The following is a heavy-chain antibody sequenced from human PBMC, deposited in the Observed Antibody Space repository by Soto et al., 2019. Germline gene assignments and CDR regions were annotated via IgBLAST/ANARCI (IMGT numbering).Heavy chain of an antibody. Sequence: PSETLSLTCTVSGGSISSSSYYWGWIRQPPGKGLEWIGSIYYSGSTYYNPSLKSRVTISVDTSKNQFSLKLSSVTAADTAVYYCARDCSGGSCYVGDLLGNWFDPWGQGTLVTVSS. CDR2: IYYSGST. D-gene: IGHD2-15*01. CDR3: ARDCSGGSCYVGDLLGNWFDP. J-gene: IGHJ5*02. CDR1: GGSISSSSYY. V-gene: IGHV4-39*07.